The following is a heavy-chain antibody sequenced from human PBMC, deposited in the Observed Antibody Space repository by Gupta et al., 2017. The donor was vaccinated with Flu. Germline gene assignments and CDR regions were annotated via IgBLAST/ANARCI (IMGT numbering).Heavy chain of an antibody. D-gene: IGHD1-26*01. CDR3: ARGSWEGHFDY. V-gene: IGHV4-59*01. J-gene: IGHJ4*02. Sequence: QVQLQESGPGLVKPSETLSLTCTVSGGSISRYYWSWIRQPPGKGLEWIGYIYYSGSTNYNPSLKSRVTISVDTSKNQFSLKLSSVTAADTAVYYCARGSWEGHFDYWGQGTLVTVSS. CDR1: GGSISRYY. CDR2: IYYSGST.